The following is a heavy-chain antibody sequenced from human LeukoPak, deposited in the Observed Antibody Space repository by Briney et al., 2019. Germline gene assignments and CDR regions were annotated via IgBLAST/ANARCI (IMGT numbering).Heavy chain of an antibody. D-gene: IGHD4-17*01. Sequence: PSETLSLTCTASGGSISSSSYYWGWIRQPPGKGLEWIGCIYYNGSTYYNPSLKSRVTISVDTSKNQFSLKLSSVTAADTAVYYCARPASYTVTTYIDYWGQGTVVTVSS. V-gene: IGHV4-39*01. CDR3: ARPASYTVTTYIDY. CDR2: IYYNGST. J-gene: IGHJ4*02. CDR1: GGSISSSSYY.